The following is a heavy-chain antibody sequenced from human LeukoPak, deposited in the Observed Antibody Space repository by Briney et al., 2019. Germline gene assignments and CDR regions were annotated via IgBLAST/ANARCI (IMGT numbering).Heavy chain of an antibody. Sequence: TSETLSLTCTVSGGSISSYYWSWIRQPPGKGLEWIGYIYYSGSTNYNPSLKSRVTISVDTSKNQFSLKLSSVTAAVTAVYYCARGGRYYYDSSGYYLLWGQGTLVTVSS. CDR1: GGSISSYY. V-gene: IGHV4-59*01. J-gene: IGHJ4*02. CDR2: IYYSGST. CDR3: ARGGRYYYDSSGYYLL. D-gene: IGHD3-22*01.